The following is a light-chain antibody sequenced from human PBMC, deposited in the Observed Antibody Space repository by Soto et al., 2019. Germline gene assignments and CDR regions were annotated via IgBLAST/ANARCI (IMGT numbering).Light chain of an antibody. CDR3: QQYGSSTRT. CDR2: GAS. J-gene: IGKJ1*01. Sequence: ENFLSRSPGPLSFSPGEGATLSCRASRGVSANYLAWYQQKPGQAPTFLIYGASIRAAGIPDRFSGSVSGTDGTITIRRLEPDDGSVYYCQQYGSSTRTFGQGTKVDIK. V-gene: IGKV3-20*01. CDR1: RGVSANY.